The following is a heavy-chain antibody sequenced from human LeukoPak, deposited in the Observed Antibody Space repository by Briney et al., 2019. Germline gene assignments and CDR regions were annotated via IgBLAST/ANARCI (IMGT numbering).Heavy chain of an antibody. CDR3: ASALAAAGIEWFDP. CDR1: GGSISTGGYC. V-gene: IGHV4-31*03. J-gene: IGHJ5*02. D-gene: IGHD6-13*01. Sequence: PSQTLSLTCTVSGGSISTGGYCWSWIRQHPGKGLEWIGYIYYSGSTYYNPSLKSRVTISVVTSKNQFSLKLSSVTAADTAVYYCASALAAAGIEWFDPWGQGTLATVSS. CDR2: IYYSGST.